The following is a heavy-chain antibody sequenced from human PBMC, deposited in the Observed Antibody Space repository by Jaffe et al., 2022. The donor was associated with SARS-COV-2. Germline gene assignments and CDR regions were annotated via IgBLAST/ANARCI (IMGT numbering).Heavy chain of an antibody. J-gene: IGHJ4*02. V-gene: IGHV4-34*01. CDR3: ASGPGPTVHDY. D-gene: IGHD4-17*01. Sequence: QVQLQQWGAGLLKPSETLSLTCAVYGGSFSGYYWSWIRQPPGKGLEWIGEINHSGSTNYNPSLKSRVTISVDTSKNQFSLKLSSVTAADTAVYYCASGPGPTVHDYWGQGTLVTVSS. CDR2: INHSGST. CDR1: GGSFSGYY.